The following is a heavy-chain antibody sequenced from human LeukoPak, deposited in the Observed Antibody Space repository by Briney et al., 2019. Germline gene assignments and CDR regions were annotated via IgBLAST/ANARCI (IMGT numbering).Heavy chain of an antibody. CDR2: IKSKTDGGTT. CDR3: ADLGDYAVG. J-gene: IGHJ4*02. Sequence: GGSLRLSCAACGFTFNNAWMSWVRQAPGKGREWVGRIKSKTDGGTTDYAAPVKGRFTISRDDSKRMLYLQMNSLKTEDTAVYYCADLGDYAVGWGQGTLVTVSS. D-gene: IGHD4-17*01. V-gene: IGHV3-15*01. CDR1: GFTFNNAW.